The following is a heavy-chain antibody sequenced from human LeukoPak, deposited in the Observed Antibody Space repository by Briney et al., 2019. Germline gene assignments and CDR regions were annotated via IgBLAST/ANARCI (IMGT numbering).Heavy chain of an antibody. CDR3: ARHSFHDY. CDR1: EFTFSSYS. D-gene: IGHD5-18*01. J-gene: IGHJ4*02. CDR2: ISTTSSYI. V-gene: IGHV3-21*01. Sequence: PGGSLRLSCAASEFTFSSYSMNWVRQAPGKGLEWVSSISTTSSYIYYADSVKGRFTISRDNAENSLYLQMNSLRAEDTAVYYCARHSFHDYWGQGTLVTVSS.